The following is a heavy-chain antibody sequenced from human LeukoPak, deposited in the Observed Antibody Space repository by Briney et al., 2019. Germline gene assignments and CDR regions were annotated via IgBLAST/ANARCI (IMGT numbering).Heavy chain of an antibody. D-gene: IGHD2-8*01. V-gene: IGHV3-7*01. J-gene: IGHJ6*03. Sequence: PGGSLRLSCAASGFTFRSYWMSWVRQAPGKGLEWVANINQDGSEKYYVDSVKGRFTISRDNAKNSLYLQMNSLRAEDTAVYYCARDALLYCTNGVCYTGYYYYMDVWGKGTTVTVSS. CDR2: INQDGSEK. CDR3: ARDALLYCTNGVCYTGYYYYMDV. CDR1: GFTFRSYW.